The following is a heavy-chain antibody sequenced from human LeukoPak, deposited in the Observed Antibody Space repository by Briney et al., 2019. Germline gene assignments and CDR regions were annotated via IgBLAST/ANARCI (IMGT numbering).Heavy chain of an antibody. CDR1: GYSSTSCC. D-gene: IGHD3-10*02. CDR3: SRDVRGVIDYFYH. J-gene: IGHJ4*02. V-gene: IGHV5-51*01. CDR2: IYPGDSDT. Sequence: GESLQISCKGAGYSSTSCCMVWVRQMPGKGLEWMGIIYPGDSDTRYSPSFQGQVTISADKSITTAYLQWSSLKASDTAMYYCSRDVRGVIDYFYHWGQGTLVTVSS.